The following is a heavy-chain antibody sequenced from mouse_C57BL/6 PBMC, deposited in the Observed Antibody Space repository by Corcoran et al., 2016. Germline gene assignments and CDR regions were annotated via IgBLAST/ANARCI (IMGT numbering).Heavy chain of an antibody. CDR1: GYTFTTYG. CDR3: AREPFAMYY. D-gene: IGHD6-1*01. V-gene: IGHV9-3*01. Sequence: QIQLVQSGPELKKLGETVKISCKASGYTFTTYGMSWVKQAPGKGLKWMGWINTYSGVPTYADDFKGRFALSLETSASTAYLQINNLKNEDSATYFCAREPFAMYYWGQGTSVTVSS. CDR2: INTYSGVP. J-gene: IGHJ4*01.